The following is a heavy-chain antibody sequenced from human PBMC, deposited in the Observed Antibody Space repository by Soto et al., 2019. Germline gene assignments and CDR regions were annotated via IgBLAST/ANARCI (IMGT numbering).Heavy chain of an antibody. Sequence: GWSLRLSCAASGFTLSTYSMTWVRQAPGKGLEWLSYISKSSTTINYADSVKGRFTISRDNAKNSVYLEMSSLRDEDSAVYYCARDPPNFYYYGMDVWGQGTTVTVSS. CDR1: GFTLSTYS. J-gene: IGHJ6*02. CDR2: ISKSSTTI. CDR3: ARDPPNFYYYGMDV. V-gene: IGHV3-48*02.